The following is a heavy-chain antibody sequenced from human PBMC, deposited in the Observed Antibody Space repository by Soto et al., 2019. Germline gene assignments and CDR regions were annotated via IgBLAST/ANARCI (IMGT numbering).Heavy chain of an antibody. Sequence: QVQLVESGGGVVQPGRSLRLSCVASGFRFNEYGVHWVRQAPGKGLEWVAVISFDGSYKFYADSVKGRFTISRDNSNDXLSLQMDSLRAEDTATYYCAKDMAAGGTGEDGFDVWGQGTTVTVSS. CDR3: AKDMAAGGTGEDGFDV. CDR2: ISFDGSYK. CDR1: GFRFNEYG. D-gene: IGHD6-13*01. V-gene: IGHV3-30*18. J-gene: IGHJ3*01.